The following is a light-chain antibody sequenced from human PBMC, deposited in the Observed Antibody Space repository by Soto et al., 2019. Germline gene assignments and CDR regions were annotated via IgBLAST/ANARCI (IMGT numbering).Light chain of an antibody. Sequence: QSALTQPASVSGSPGQSITISCTGTSSDVGSYNLVSWYQQHPGKAPKLMIYEGSKRPSGVSNRFSGSKSGNTASLTISGLQAEDEADYYCFSYAGSSILFGGGTKLTVL. V-gene: IGLV2-23*01. CDR3: FSYAGSSIL. J-gene: IGLJ2*01. CDR2: EGS. CDR1: SSDVGSYNL.